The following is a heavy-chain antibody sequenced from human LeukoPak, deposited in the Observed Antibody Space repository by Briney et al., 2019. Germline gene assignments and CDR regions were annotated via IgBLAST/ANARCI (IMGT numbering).Heavy chain of an antibody. V-gene: IGHV3-48*03. CDR2: ISSSGSSI. J-gene: IGHJ4*02. D-gene: IGHD3-16*01. CDR1: GFTFSSYE. CDR3: ARRASGGGYYFDY. Sequence: GGSLRLSCAASGFTFSSYEMNWVRQAPGKGLEWISYISSSGSSIQHADSVKGRLTISRDNAKNSLYLQMNSLRDEDTAVYYCARRASGGGYYFDYWGQGTLVTVSS.